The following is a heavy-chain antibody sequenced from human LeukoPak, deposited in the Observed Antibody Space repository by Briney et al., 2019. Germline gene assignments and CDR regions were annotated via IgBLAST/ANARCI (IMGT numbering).Heavy chain of an antibody. V-gene: IGHV3-23*05. CDR3: AKGKAAGLLDWFDP. J-gene: IGHJ5*02. D-gene: IGHD6-19*01. Sequence: GGSLRLSCAASGFTFRDYTMAWVRQAPGKGLQWVASIVTSYVGTYYVDSVAGRFVVSRDNSKNILYLQMNRLRVEDTAMYFCAKGKAAGLLDWFDPRGPGTLVTVSS. CDR1: GFTFRDYT. CDR2: IVTSYVGT.